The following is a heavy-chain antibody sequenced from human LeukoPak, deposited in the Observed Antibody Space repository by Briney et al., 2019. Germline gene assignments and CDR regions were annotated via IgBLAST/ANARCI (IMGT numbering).Heavy chain of an antibody. D-gene: IGHD2-2*01. CDR1: GGSISSYY. J-gene: IGHJ4*02. V-gene: IGHV4-59*12. CDR3: ARGIVVVPAPTAYYDY. CDR2: IYHSGST. Sequence: SETLSLTCTVSGGSISSYYWSWIRQPPGKGLEWIGYIYHSGSTYYNPSLKSRVTISVDRSKNQFSLKLSSVTAADTAVYYCARGIVVVPAPTAYYDYWGQGTLVTVSS.